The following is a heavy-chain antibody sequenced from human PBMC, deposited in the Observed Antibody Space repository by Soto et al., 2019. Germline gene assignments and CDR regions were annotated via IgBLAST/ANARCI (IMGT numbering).Heavy chain of an antibody. J-gene: IGHJ4*02. Sequence: EVQLVETGGGLIQPGGSLRLSCAVSGFTVSSIYMSWVRQVPGRGLEWVSVIFSDGTTHYAESVKGRFTISRDKSKNTLYLQMTSLRADDPALYYCASDYIAAAAPRSIPFDYWGQGALVTVSS. D-gene: IGHD6-25*01. CDR2: IFSDGTT. CDR3: ASDYIAAAAPRSIPFDY. CDR1: GFTVSSIY. V-gene: IGHV3-53*02.